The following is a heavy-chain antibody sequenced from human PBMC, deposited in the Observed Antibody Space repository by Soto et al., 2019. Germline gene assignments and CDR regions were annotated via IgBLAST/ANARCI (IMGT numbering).Heavy chain of an antibody. CDR2: ISGSGGST. CDR3: AKNLGSGGSYSSSWYWSPHPWVNWFDP. D-gene: IGHD6-13*01. Sequence: PGGSLRLSCAASGFTFSSYAMSWVRQAPGKGLEWVSAISGSGGSTYYADSVKGRFTISRDNSKNTLYLQMNSLSAEYTAVYYFAKNLGSGGSYSSSWYWSPHPWVNWFDPWGQGTLVTVSS. J-gene: IGHJ5*02. V-gene: IGHV3-23*01. CDR1: GFTFSSYA.